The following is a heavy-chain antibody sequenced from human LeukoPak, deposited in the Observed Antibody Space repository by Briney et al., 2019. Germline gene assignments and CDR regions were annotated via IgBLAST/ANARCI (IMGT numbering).Heavy chain of an antibody. CDR2: IYYSGST. D-gene: IGHD1-26*01. V-gene: IGHV4-39*07. Sequence: SETLSLTCTVSGGSIRSTSYYWGWIRQPPGKGLEWIGSIYYSGSTYYNPSLKSRVTISVDTSKNQFSLKLNSVTAADTAVYYCARGGIVGAFDYWGQGTLVTVSS. CDR3: ARGGIVGAFDY. J-gene: IGHJ4*02. CDR1: GGSIRSTSYY.